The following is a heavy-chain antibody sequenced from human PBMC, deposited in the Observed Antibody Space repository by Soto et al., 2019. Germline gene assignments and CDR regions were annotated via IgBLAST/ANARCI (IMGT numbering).Heavy chain of an antibody. J-gene: IGHJ5*02. D-gene: IGHD3-10*01. Sequence: PSETLSLTCTVSGGSISSYYWSWIRQPPGKGLEWIGYIYYSGSTNYNPSLKSRVTISVDTSKNQFSLKLSSVTAADTAVYYCARDLGYGSGTSTPWFDPWGQGTLVTVSS. V-gene: IGHV4-59*01. CDR1: GGSISSYY. CDR2: IYYSGST. CDR3: ARDLGYGSGTSTPWFDP.